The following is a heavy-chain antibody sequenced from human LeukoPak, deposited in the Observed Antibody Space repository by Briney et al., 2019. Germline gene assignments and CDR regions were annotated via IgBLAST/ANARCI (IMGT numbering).Heavy chain of an antibody. CDR2: IDPSGGST. J-gene: IGHJ4*02. CDR1: GYTFTGYY. D-gene: IGHD3-22*01. Sequence: ASVKVSCKASGYTFTGYYMHWVRQAPGQGLEWMGIIDPSGGSTSYAQKFQGRVTMTRDTSTSTVYMELSSLRSEDTAVYYCARVPRGDYDSSGRRVSFDYWGQGTLVTVSS. CDR3: ARVPRGDYDSSGRRVSFDY. V-gene: IGHV1-46*01.